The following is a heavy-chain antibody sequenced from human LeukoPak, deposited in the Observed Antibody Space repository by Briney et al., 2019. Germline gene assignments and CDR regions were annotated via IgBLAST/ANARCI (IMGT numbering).Heavy chain of an antibody. CDR1: GYTFTSYG. CDR3: ARVVTGPLVYFDY. Sequence: EASVKVPCKASGYTFTSYGISWVRQAPGRGLEWMGWISAYNGNTNYAQKLQGRVTMTTDTSTSTAYMELRSLRSDDTAVYYCARVVTGPLVYFDYWGQGTLVTVSS. V-gene: IGHV1-18*01. D-gene: IGHD1-20*01. J-gene: IGHJ4*02. CDR2: ISAYNGNT.